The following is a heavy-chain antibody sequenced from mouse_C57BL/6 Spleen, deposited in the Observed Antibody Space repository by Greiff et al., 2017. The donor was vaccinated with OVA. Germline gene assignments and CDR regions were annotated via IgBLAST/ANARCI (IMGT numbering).Heavy chain of an antibody. CDR2: IDPETGGT. Sequence: QVQLQQSGAELVRPGASVTLSCKASGYTFTDYEMHWVKQTPVHGLEWIGAIDPETGGTAYNQKFKGKAILIADKSSSTAYMELRSLTSEDSAVYYCTRGGLLLRYFDVWGTGTTVTVSS. V-gene: IGHV1-15*01. CDR3: TRGGLLLRYFDV. J-gene: IGHJ1*03. CDR1: GYTFTDYE. D-gene: IGHD1-1*01.